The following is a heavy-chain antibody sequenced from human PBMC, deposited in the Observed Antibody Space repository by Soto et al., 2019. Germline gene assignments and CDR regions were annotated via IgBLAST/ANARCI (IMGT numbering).Heavy chain of an antibody. Sequence: PGESLKISWKGSGYSFTSYWIGSVRQMPGKGLEWMGIIYPGDSDTRYSPSFQGQVTISADKSISTAYLQWSSLKASDTAMYYCATLAAYGRSYYYNGMEVWGQGNTVTVAS. J-gene: IGHJ6*02. D-gene: IGHD2-15*01. CDR3: ATLAAYGRSYYYNGMEV. V-gene: IGHV5-51*01. CDR2: IYPGDSDT. CDR1: GYSFTSYW.